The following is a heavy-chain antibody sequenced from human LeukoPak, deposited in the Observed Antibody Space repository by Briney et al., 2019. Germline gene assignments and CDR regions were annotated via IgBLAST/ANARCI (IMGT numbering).Heavy chain of an antibody. J-gene: IGHJ4*02. V-gene: IGHV3-23*01. CDR3: AKGPSSGPPYYFDY. D-gene: IGHD5-12*01. CDR1: GFSFSSYA. CDR2: ISGDGGYT. Sequence: GGTLRLSCAASGFSFSSYAMNWVRQAPGKGLERVSTISGDGGYTYYADSVKGRFTISRDSSKNALYLQMNSLRDEDTAVYYCAKGPSSGPPYYFDYWGQGTLVTVSS.